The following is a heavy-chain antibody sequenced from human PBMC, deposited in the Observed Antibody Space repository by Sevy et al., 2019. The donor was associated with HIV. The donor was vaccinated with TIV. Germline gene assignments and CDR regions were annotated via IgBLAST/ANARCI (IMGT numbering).Heavy chain of an antibody. CDR3: ARGKSGYGYGLNS. CDR1: GFTVSSNY. J-gene: IGHJ4*02. Sequence: GGSLRLSCAASGFTVSSNYMTWVRQAPGKGLEGVSVIYSDGTTYHADSVKDRFTISRDNSKNTLFLEMNSLRAKDTAFYYCARGKSGYGYGLNSWGQGTLVTVSS. V-gene: IGHV3-66*01. D-gene: IGHD5-18*01. CDR2: IYSDGTT.